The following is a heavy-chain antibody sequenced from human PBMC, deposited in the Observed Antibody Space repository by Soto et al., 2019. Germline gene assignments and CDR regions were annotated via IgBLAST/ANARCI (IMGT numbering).Heavy chain of an antibody. CDR1: GASITTYY. CDR3: ARRLFGSGWTLDS. CDR2: VYHTGST. Sequence: SETLSLTCDVSGASITTYYWSWIRQAPGKGLEWIGNVYHTGSTDYNSSLKSRVTISVDTSKNQFSLKVNSATAADTAVYYCARRLFGSGWTLDSWGQGALVTVSS. J-gene: IGHJ4*02. V-gene: IGHV4-59*01. D-gene: IGHD6-19*01.